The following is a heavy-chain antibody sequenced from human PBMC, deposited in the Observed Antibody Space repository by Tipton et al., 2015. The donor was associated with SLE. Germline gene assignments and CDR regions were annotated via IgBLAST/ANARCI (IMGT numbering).Heavy chain of an antibody. D-gene: IGHD1-14*01. Sequence: TLSLTCSVSGGSISSHYWSWIRQPPGKGLEWIGYIYYSGSTYYNPSLKSRVTISVDTSKNQFSLKLSSVTAADTAVYYCARELTDDAFDIWGQGTMVTVSS. V-gene: IGHV4-59*11. J-gene: IGHJ3*02. CDR3: ARELTDDAFDI. CDR1: GGSISSHY. CDR2: IYYSGST.